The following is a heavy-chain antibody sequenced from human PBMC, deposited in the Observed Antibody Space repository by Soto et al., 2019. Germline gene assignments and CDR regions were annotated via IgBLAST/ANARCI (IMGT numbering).Heavy chain of an antibody. D-gene: IGHD6-19*01. CDR1: GYTFTSYD. J-gene: IGHJ4*02. V-gene: IGHV1-8*01. CDR2: MNPNSGNT. Sequence: QVQLVQSGAEVKKPGASVKVSCKASGYTFTSYDINWVRQDTGQGLEWMGWMNPNSGNTGYEQKFQGRVTMTRNTSISTAYMELSSLRSEDTAVYYWARGLSHLKYSSGWSYWGQGTLVTVSS. CDR3: ARGLSHLKYSSGWSY.